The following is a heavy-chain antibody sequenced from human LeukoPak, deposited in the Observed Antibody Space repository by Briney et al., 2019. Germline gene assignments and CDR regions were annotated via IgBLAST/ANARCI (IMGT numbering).Heavy chain of an antibody. Sequence: SETLSLTCTVSGYSISTGYCWDWIRQPPGKGLEWIGTFYHGGSTYYNPSLKSRVTISVDTSKNQFSLKLSSVTAADTAVYYCARAMEMATITADYWGQGTLVTVSS. D-gene: IGHD5-24*01. CDR3: ARAMEMATITADY. CDR1: GYSISTGYC. J-gene: IGHJ4*02. V-gene: IGHV4-38-2*02. CDR2: FYHGGST.